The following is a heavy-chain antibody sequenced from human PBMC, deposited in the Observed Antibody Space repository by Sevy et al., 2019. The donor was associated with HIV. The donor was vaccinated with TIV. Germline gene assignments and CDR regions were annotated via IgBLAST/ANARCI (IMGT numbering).Heavy chain of an antibody. Sequence: GGSLRLSCAASGFTFSNAWMSWVRQAPGKGLEWVGRIKSKTDGETTDYAAPVKGRFTISRDDSKNTLYLQMNSLKTEDTAVYYCTTMSGYSYDFYYYYGMDVWGQGTTVTVSS. CDR1: GFTFSNAW. V-gene: IGHV3-15*01. J-gene: IGHJ6*02. CDR3: TTMSGYSYDFYYYYGMDV. D-gene: IGHD5-18*01. CDR2: IKSKTDGETT.